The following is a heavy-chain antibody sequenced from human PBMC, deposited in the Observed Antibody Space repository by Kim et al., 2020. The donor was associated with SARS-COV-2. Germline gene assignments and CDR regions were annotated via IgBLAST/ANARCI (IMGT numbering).Heavy chain of an antibody. D-gene: IGHD3-3*01. Sequence: ASVKVSCKASGYDFTSYAIHWVRQAPGQSLEWMGWINVGNGNTKYALKFQGRVLITRDTSARIAYMELNSLTSEDTAVYYCAREGSGFDFWSGTPDHWGQGTLVTVSS. CDR2: INVGNGNT. CDR3: AREGSGFDFWSGTPDH. CDR1: GYDFTSYA. J-gene: IGHJ4*02. V-gene: IGHV1-3*01.